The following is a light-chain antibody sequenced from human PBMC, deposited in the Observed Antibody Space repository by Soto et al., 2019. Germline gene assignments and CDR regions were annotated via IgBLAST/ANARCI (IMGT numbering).Light chain of an antibody. J-gene: IGLJ1*01. CDR3: SSYSSSGTLFV. V-gene: IGLV2-14*01. CDR2: EVG. Sequence: QSALTQPASVSGSPGQSITISCTGTSSDVGGYNYVSWYQQHPGKAPKLMIYEVGNRPSGVSTRFSGSKSGNTASLTISGLQAEDEADYHCSSYSSSGTLFVFGTGTKLTVL. CDR1: SSDVGGYNY.